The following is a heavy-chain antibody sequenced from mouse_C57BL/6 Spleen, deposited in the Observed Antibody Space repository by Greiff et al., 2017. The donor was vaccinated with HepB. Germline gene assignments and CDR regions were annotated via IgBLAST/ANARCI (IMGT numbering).Heavy chain of an antibody. Sequence: EVMLVESGGGLVQPGGSLKLSCAASGFTFSDYGMAWVRQAPRKGPEWVAFISNLAYSIYYADTVTGRFTISRENAKNTLYLEMSSLRSEDTAMYYCARHGNWEDAMDYWGQGTSVTVSS. J-gene: IGHJ4*01. CDR3: ARHGNWEDAMDY. CDR2: ISNLAYSI. CDR1: GFTFSDYG. D-gene: IGHD4-1*01. V-gene: IGHV5-15*01.